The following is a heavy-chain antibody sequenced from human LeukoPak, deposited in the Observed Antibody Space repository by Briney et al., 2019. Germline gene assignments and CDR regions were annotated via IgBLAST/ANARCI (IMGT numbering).Heavy chain of an antibody. J-gene: IGHJ6*04. CDR3: ARDVLLWFGESPYYYYGMDV. CDR2: ISSSGSTI. D-gene: IGHD3-10*01. Sequence: GGSLRLSCAASGFTFSSYEMNWVRQAPGKGLEWVSYISSSGSTIYYADPVKGRFTISRDNAKNSLYLQMNSLRAEDTAVYYCARDVLLWFGESPYYYYGMDVWGKGTTVTVSS. CDR1: GFTFSSYE. V-gene: IGHV3-48*03.